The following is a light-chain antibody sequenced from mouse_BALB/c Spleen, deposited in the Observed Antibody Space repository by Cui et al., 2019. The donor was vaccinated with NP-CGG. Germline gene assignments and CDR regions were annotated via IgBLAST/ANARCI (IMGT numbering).Light chain of an antibody. J-gene: IGLJ1*01. CDR1: TGAVTTSNY. CDR2: GTN. V-gene: IGLV1*01. CDR3: ALWYSNHWV. Sequence: QAVVTQESPLTTSPGETVTLTCRSSTGAVTTSNYANWVQEKPDHLFTGLIGGTNNRVPGVPARFSGSLNGDKAALTITGAQTEDEAIYFCALWYSNHWVFGGGTKLTVL.